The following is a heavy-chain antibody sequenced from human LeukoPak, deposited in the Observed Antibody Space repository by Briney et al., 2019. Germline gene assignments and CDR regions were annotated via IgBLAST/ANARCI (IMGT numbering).Heavy chain of an antibody. V-gene: IGHV4-59*12. J-gene: IGHJ4*02. CDR1: GGSISSYY. CDR2: IYYSGST. CDR3: ARDHGDYGYFDY. Sequence: PSETLSLTCTVSGGSISSYYWSWIRQPPGKGLEWIGYIYYSGSTNYNPSLKSRVTISVDTSKNQFSLKLSSVTAADTAVYCCARDHGDYGYFDYWGQGALVTVSS. D-gene: IGHD4-17*01.